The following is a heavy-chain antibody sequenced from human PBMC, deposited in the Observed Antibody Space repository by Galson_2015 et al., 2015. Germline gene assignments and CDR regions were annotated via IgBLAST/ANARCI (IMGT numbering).Heavy chain of an antibody. CDR3: AKDPPFRRPRIAVAGLLFDY. J-gene: IGHJ4*02. CDR2: ISGSGGST. V-gene: IGHV3-23*01. Sequence: SLRLSCAASGFTFSSYAMSWVRQAPGKGLEWVPAISGSGGSTYYADSVKGRFTISRDNSKNTLYLQMNSLRAEDTAVYYCAKDPPFRRPRIAVAGLLFDYWGQGTLVTVSS. CDR1: GFTFSSYA. D-gene: IGHD6-19*01.